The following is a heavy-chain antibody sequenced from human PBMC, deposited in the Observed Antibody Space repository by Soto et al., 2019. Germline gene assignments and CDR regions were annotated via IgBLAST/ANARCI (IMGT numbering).Heavy chain of an antibody. CDR1: GGSFSGYY. J-gene: IGHJ5*02. CDR2: INHSGST. CDR3: ARAGGWRRGLWFDP. V-gene: IGHV4-34*01. Sequence: PSETLCLTCAVYGGSFSGYYWSWIRQPPGKGLEWIGEINHSGSTNYNPSLKSRVTISVDTSKNQFSLELSSVTAADTAVYYCARAGGWRRGLWFDPWGQGTLVTVSS. D-gene: IGHD2-15*01.